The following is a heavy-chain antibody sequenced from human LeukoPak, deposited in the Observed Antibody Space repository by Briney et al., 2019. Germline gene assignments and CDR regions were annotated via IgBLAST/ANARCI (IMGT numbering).Heavy chain of an antibody. J-gene: IGHJ6*03. V-gene: IGHV4-38-2*02. CDR2: IYHSGST. Sequence: PSETLSLTCTVSGYSISSGYYWGWIRQPPGKGLEWIGSIYHSGSTYYNPSLKSRVTISVDTSKNQFSLKLSSVTVADTAVYYCARESSSSWLVNYYMDVWGKGTTVTVSS. CDR1: GYSISSGYY. CDR3: ARESSSSWLVNYYMDV. D-gene: IGHD6-13*01.